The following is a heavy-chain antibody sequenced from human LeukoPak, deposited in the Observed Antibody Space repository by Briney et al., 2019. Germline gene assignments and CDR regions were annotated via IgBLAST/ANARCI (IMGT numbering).Heavy chain of an antibody. CDR2: IWYDGNNK. CDR3: AREKKVSLYYFDY. J-gene: IGHJ4*02. D-gene: IGHD5/OR15-5a*01. Sequence: GGSLRLSCAASGFTFSSYGMHWVRQAPGKGLEWVAVIWYDGNNKYYADSVKGRFTISRDNPKNTLYLQMNSLRAEDTAVYYCAREKKVSLYYFDYWGQGTLVTVSS. V-gene: IGHV3-33*01. CDR1: GFTFSSYG.